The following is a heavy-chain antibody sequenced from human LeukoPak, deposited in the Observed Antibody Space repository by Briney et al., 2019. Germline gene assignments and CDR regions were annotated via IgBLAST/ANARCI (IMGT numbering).Heavy chain of an antibody. CDR1: GYTLTVYY. CDR2: ITPNSGDT. D-gene: IGHD3-22*01. CDR3: ARDRTSGYNWFDR. V-gene: IGHV1-2*02. Sequence: ASLKVSCKASGYTLTVYYMHWVRHAPGQGLEWMGWITPNSGDTNYAQKFQGRVTMTRDTSISTAYMELSRLTSDDTAMYYCARDRTSGYNWFDRWGQGTLVTVS. J-gene: IGHJ5*02.